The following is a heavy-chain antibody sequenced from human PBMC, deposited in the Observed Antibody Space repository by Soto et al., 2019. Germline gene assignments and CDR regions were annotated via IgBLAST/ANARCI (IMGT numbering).Heavy chain of an antibody. CDR3: ARVSGSYYYGMDV. V-gene: IGHV4-4*02. CDR1: GGSISSSNW. J-gene: IGHJ6*02. CDR2: IYHSGST. D-gene: IGHD1-26*01. Sequence: QVQLQESGPGLVKPSGTLSLTCAVSGGSISSSNWWSWVRQPPGKGLEWIGEIYHSGSTNYNPSLKSRVPISVDKSTNQFSLKLSSVTAADTAVYYWARVSGSYYYGMDVWGQGITVTVSS.